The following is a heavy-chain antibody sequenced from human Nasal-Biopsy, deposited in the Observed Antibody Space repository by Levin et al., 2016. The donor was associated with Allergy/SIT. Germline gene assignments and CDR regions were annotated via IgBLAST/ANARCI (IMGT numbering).Heavy chain of an antibody. J-gene: IGHJ4*02. V-gene: IGHV3-11*01. CDR3: AGTSKYRSSCQVDH. Sequence: GESLKISCATSGFSFSDYYMNWIRQAPGKGLESVAYINTDGSTIYYADSVKGRFTISRDNTKNSLFLHMSSLRADDAAVYYCAGTSKYRSSCQVDHWGQGTLVTVSS. CDR1: GFSFSDYY. D-gene: IGHD2-2*01. CDR2: INTDGSTI.